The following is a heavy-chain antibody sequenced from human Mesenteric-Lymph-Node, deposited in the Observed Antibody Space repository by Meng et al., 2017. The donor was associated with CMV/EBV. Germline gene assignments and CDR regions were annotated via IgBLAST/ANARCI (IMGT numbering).Heavy chain of an antibody. CDR3: ARDLKLGMAAAEFDT. D-gene: IGHD6-13*01. Sequence: SETLSLTCTVSGSSISSYYWSWIRQPPGKGLEWIGYIYYTGSTNYNPSLKSRVTISVDTSKDQFSLKLNSVTAADTAVYFCARDLKLGMAAAEFDTWGQGTLVTVSS. CDR1: GSSISSYY. V-gene: IGHV4-59*01. CDR2: IYYTGST. J-gene: IGHJ5*02.